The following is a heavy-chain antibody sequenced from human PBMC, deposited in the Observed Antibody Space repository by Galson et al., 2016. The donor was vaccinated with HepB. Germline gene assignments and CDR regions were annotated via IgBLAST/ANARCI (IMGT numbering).Heavy chain of an antibody. CDR3: AREGNAGQSFDS. J-gene: IGHJ4*02. CDR1: XXSIXXXGXX. D-gene: IGHD1-1*01. V-gene: IGHV4-31*03. CDR2: IYYNGNT. Sequence: TCTVXXXSIXXXGXXXSWXXXHPXXGLXXXAYIYYNGNTXXNPSXRSRLSISLDTSKNQFSLKVRDVTAADTAAYXCAREGNAGQSFDSWGQGXXVT.